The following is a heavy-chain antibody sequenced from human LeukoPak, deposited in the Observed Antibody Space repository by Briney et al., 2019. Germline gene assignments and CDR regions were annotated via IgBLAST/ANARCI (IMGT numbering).Heavy chain of an antibody. CDR2: ISGSGGST. J-gene: IGHJ4*02. CDR1: GFTFSSYA. V-gene: IGHV3-23*01. D-gene: IGHD3-10*01. CDR3: AKDHGLLWFRESYFDY. Sequence: TGGSLRLSCAASGFTFSSYAMSWVRQAPGKGLEWVSAISGSGGSTYYADFVKGRFTISRDNSKNTLYLQMNSLRAEDTAVYYCAKDHGLLWFRESYFDYWGQGTLVTVSS.